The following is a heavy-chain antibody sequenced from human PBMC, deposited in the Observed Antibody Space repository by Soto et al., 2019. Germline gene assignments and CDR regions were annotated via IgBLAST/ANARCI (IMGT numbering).Heavy chain of an antibody. J-gene: IGHJ4*02. CDR3: AKEEGSTWYPTDY. V-gene: IGHV3-23*01. Sequence: HPGGSLRLSCAASGFTFSNYAMTWVRQAPGKGLEWVSVISGSAGSTYYADSVKGRFTISRDNSKNTLYLQMNSLRAEDTAVYYCAKEEGSTWYPTDYWGQGTLVTVSS. CDR2: ISGSAGST. CDR1: GFTFSNYA. D-gene: IGHD6-13*01.